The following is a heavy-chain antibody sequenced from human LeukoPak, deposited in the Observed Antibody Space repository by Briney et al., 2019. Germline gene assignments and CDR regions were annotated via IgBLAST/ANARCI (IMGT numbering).Heavy chain of an antibody. CDR2: IYTSGST. CDR3: ARTTEGYAGGLGYSYYYYMDV. J-gene: IGHJ6*03. V-gene: IGHV4-61*02. Sequence: PSETLSLTCTVSGGSISSGSYYWSWIRQPAGKGLEWIGRIYTSGSTNYNPSLKSRVTMSVDTSNNQFSLKLSSVTAADTAVYYCARTTEGYAGGLGYSYYYYMDVWGKGTTVTISS. CDR1: GGSISSGSYY. D-gene: IGHD5-12*01.